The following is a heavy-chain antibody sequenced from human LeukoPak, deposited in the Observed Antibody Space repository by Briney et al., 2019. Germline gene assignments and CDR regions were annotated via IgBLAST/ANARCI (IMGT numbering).Heavy chain of an antibody. Sequence: SVKVSCKASGGTFSSYAISWVRQAPGQGLEWMGGIIPIFGTANYAQKLQGRVTMTTDTSTSTAYMELRSLRSDDTAVYYCARDYGSGSLAWFDPWGQGTLVTVSS. V-gene: IGHV1-69*05. CDR3: ARDYGSGSLAWFDP. D-gene: IGHD3-10*01. CDR1: GGTFSSYA. CDR2: IIPIFGTA. J-gene: IGHJ5*02.